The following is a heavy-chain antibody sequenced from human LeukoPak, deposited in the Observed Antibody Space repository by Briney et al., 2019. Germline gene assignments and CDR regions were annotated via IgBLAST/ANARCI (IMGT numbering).Heavy chain of an antibody. V-gene: IGHV1-24*01. D-gene: IGHD3-22*01. CDR2: FDPEDGDI. Sequence: GASVKVSCKVSIHTLTELSMHWVRQAPGKGLEWMGGFDPEDGDIIYAQKFQGRLTMTEDTSTDTAYMELSSLTSEDTAVYYCAVLPHSGAYYLVYWGQGTLVTVSS. J-gene: IGHJ4*02. CDR3: AVLPHSGAYYLVY. CDR1: IHTLTELS.